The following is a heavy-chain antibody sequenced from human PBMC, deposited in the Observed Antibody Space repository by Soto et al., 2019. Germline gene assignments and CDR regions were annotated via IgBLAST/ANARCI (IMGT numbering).Heavy chain of an antibody. CDR1: GGTFNSHT. V-gene: IGHV1-69*12. J-gene: IGHJ6*02. CDR3: AGEGVTSSMSLPWMGDHYYGLDV. CDR2: IMPMFGVT. Sequence: QVQLVQSGAEVKKPGSSVKVSCRAPGGTFNSHTISWVRQAPGQGLEWMGGIMPMFGVTNYARKFQGRLTMTANESTTTAYREVSGLTSEDTAVYYWAGEGVTSSMSLPWMGDHYYGLDVWGQGTTVIVSS. D-gene: IGHD2-2*01.